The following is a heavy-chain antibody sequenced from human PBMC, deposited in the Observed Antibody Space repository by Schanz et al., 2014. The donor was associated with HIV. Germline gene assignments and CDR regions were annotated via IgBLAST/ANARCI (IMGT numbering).Heavy chain of an antibody. CDR2: INPKSGVT. J-gene: IGHJ3*01. Sequence: QVQLVQSGAEVKKPGASVKVSCKASGYTFTSYGISWVRQAPGQGLEWIGWINPKSGVTNYAQKFQGRATMTRDKSIRTASLELRGLSSDDTAVYYCARDFSRLYYNLWLGSAADRPSCFDFWDQGTVATVSS. CDR1: GYTFTSYG. V-gene: IGHV1-2*02. CDR3: ARDFSRLYYNLWLGSAADRPSCFDF. D-gene: IGHD3-3*01.